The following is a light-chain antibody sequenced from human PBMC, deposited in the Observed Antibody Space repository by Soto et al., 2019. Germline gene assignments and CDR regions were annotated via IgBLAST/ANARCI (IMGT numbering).Light chain of an antibody. V-gene: IGLV2-23*01. Sequence: QSALTQPASVSGSPGQSITISCTGATSDVGNNRYLSWYQQHPGKAPKLMIYEGSKRPSGVSNRFSGSKSGNTASLTISGLQAEDEADYYCCSYAGSSTHVVFGGGTKLTVL. CDR2: EGS. CDR3: CSYAGSSTHVV. J-gene: IGLJ2*01. CDR1: TSDVGNNRY.